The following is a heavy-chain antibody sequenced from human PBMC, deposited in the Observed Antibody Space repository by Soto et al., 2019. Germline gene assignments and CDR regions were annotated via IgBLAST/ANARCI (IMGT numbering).Heavy chain of an antibody. V-gene: IGHV3-23*01. D-gene: IGHD6-19*01. Sequence: LRLSCAASGLTFSDYALAWVRQAPGKGLEWVSKIGGRDVSTDYADAVKGRFTISRDNTKNTLHLQMSSLRAEDTALYYCAREDSGWYREFFQHWGQCTLVTVSS. J-gene: IGHJ1*01. CDR3: AREDSGWYREFFQH. CDR1: GLTFSDYA. CDR2: IGGRDVST.